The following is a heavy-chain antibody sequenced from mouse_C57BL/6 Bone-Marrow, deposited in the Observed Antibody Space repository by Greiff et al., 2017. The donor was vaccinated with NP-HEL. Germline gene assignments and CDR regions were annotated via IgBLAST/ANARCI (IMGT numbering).Heavy chain of an antibody. CDR1: GYTFTSYG. V-gene: IGHV1-81*01. CDR3: ARWGKSVMDY. Sequence: VQGVESGAELARPGASVKLSCKASGYTFTSYGISWVKQRPGQGLEWIGEIYPRSGNTYYNEKFKGKATLTADKSSSTAYMELRSLTSEDSAVYFCARWGKSVMDYWGQGTSVTVSS. CDR2: IYPRSGNT. J-gene: IGHJ4*01.